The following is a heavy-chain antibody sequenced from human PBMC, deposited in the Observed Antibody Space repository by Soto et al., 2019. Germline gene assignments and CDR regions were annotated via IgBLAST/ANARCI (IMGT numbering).Heavy chain of an antibody. V-gene: IGHV1-69*13. D-gene: IGHD3-3*01. CDR1: GGTSSSYA. Sequence: GASVKVSCKASGGTSSSYAISWVRQAPGQGLEWMGGIIPIFGTANYAQKFQGRVTITADESTSTAYMELSSLRSEDTAVYYCARDHRPDARVDAFDIWGQGTMVTVSS. CDR3: ARDHRPDARVDAFDI. CDR2: IIPIFGTA. J-gene: IGHJ3*02.